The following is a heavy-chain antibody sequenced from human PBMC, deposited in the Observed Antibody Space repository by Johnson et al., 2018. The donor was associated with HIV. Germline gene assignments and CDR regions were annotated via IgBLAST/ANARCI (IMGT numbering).Heavy chain of an antibody. CDR2: INWNGGST. J-gene: IGHJ3*02. CDR1: GFTFSSYA. CDR3: ARVGVGGYSADGAFDI. Sequence: VQLVESGGGVVQPGRSLRLSCAASGFTFSSYAMHWVRQAPGKGLEWVSGINWNGGSTGYADSVKGRFTISRDNAKNSLYLQMNSLRAEDTALYYCARVGVGGYSADGAFDIWGQGTMVTVSS. V-gene: IGHV3-20*04. D-gene: IGHD2-15*01.